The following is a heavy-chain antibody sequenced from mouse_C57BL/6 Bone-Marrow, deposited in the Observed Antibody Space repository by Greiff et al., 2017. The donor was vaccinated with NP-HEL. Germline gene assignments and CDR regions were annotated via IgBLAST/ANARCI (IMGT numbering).Heavy chain of an antibody. Sequence: VMLVESGPGPVTPSQSLSITCTVSGFSLTSYGVHWVRQPPGKGLEWLVVIWSDGSTTYNSALKSRLSISKDNSKSQVFLKMNSLQTDDTAMYYCARQLRLRYYAMDYWGQGTSVTVSS. D-gene: IGHD3-2*02. CDR1: GFSLTSYG. J-gene: IGHJ4*01. CDR3: ARQLRLRYYAMDY. CDR2: IWSDGST. V-gene: IGHV2-6-1*01.